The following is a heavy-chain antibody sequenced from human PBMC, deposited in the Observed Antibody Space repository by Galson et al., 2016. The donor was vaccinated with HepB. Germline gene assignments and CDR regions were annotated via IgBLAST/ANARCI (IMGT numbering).Heavy chain of an antibody. CDR3: ASPFAPERGRYVL. J-gene: IGHJ5*02. D-gene: IGHD3-16*01. V-gene: IGHV3-48*02. CDR2: MSSSGTSV. CDR1: GFTLSTYS. Sequence: SLRLSCAASGFTLSTYSMNWFRQAPGKGLEWVSYMSSSGTSVYYTDSVKGRLTISRDNAKNSLYLQMNSLRDEDTAVYYCASPFAPERGRYVLWGQGTLVTVSS.